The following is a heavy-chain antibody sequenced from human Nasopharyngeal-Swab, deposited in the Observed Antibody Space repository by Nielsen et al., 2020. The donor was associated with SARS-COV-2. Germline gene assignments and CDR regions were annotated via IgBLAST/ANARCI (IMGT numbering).Heavy chain of an antibody. CDR2: INSDGSST. V-gene: IGHV3-74*01. Sequence: WIRQPPGKGLVWVSRINSDGSSTSYADSVKGRFTISRDNAKNSLYLQMNSLRAEDTAVYYCARYPYCSGGSCYSIDYWGQGTLVTVSS. J-gene: IGHJ4*02. D-gene: IGHD2-15*01. CDR3: ARYPYCSGGSCYSIDY.